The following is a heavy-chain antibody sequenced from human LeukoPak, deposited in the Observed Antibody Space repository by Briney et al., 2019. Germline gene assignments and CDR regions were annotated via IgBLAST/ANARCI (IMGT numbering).Heavy chain of an antibody. D-gene: IGHD2-15*01. J-gene: IGHJ4*02. CDR1: GYSFTSYW. CDR2: IEPSDSYS. CDR3: ARRLQRHFDY. V-gene: IGHV5-10-1*01. Sequence: EESLKISCKGSGYSFTSYWISCMRQMPGKGPEWMGRIEPSDSYSNYSPSFQGHGHISVDKSISTDFLQWSSLKASDTAMYYCARRLQRHFDYWGQGTLVTVSS.